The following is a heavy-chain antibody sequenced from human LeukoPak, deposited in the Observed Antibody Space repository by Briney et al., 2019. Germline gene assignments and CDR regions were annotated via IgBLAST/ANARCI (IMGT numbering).Heavy chain of an antibody. CDR3: VRGGAARPDY. Sequence: PGGSLRLSCAASHFTFSKYIMHWVRQAPGKGLEWVAAIWYDGDYKYFGQSVKGRFTISRDNSKNTLYLQMNSLRVEDTAVYYCVRGGAARPDYWGQGTLVTVSS. J-gene: IGHJ4*02. D-gene: IGHD6-6*01. CDR1: HFTFSKYI. CDR2: IWYDGDYK. V-gene: IGHV3-33*01.